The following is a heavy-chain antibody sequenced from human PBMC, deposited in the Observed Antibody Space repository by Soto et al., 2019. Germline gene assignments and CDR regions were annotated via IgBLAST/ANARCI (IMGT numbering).Heavy chain of an antibody. J-gene: IGHJ6*02. CDR3: ARTDRDFHGLDV. CDR2: ISAAGDP. Sequence: EVQLVESGGGLVQPGGSLRLSCEASGFTFRNYDMHWVRQGTGKGLEWVSGISAAGDPDYADSVEGRFTISRENAQNSFFLQMNSLRVGDTAVYYSARTDRDFHGLDVWGQGTTVIVSS. V-gene: IGHV3-13*05. CDR1: GFTFRNYD.